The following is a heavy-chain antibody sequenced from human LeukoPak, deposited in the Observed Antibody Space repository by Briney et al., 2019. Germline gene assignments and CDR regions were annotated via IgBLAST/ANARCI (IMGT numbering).Heavy chain of an antibody. CDR1: GYTFTSYA. V-gene: IGHV1-3*01. J-gene: IGHJ4*02. D-gene: IGHD1-1*01. CDR3: ARDRGGTGDFDY. Sequence: ASVKVSCKASGYTFTSYAMHWVRQAPGQRLEWMGWINAGNGNTKYSQKFQGRVTITRDTSASTSYMELSSLRSEDTAVYYCARDRGGTGDFDYWGQGTLVTVSS. CDR2: INAGNGNT.